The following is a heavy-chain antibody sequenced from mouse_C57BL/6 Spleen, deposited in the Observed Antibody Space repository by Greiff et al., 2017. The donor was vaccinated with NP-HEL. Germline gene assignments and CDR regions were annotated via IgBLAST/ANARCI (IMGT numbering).Heavy chain of an antibody. CDR3: ARSRDSSGYLDY. D-gene: IGHD3-2*02. CDR2: IDPSDSYT. J-gene: IGHJ2*01. Sequence: QVQLQQPGAELVMPGASVKLSCKASGYTFTSYWMHWVKQRPGQGLEWIGEIDPSDSYTNYNQKFKGKSTLTVDKSSSTAYMQLSSLTSEDSAVYYCARSRDSSGYLDYWGQGTTLTVSS. CDR1: GYTFTSYW. V-gene: IGHV1-69*01.